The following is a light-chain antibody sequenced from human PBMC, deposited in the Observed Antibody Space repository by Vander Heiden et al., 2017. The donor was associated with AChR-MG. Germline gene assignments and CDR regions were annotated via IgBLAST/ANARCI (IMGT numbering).Light chain of an antibody. J-gene: IGKJ5*01. CDR2: AAS. V-gene: IGKV1-12*01. CDR3: QQARTFPPS. Sequence: DIQMTQSPSSVSASVGDRVTITCRASQDSGSWLAWYQQKPGKATKFLIYAASNLQSGVPSRFSGSGSGTDFTLTISSLQPEDCATYYCQQARTFPPSFGQGTRLEIK. CDR1: QDSGSW.